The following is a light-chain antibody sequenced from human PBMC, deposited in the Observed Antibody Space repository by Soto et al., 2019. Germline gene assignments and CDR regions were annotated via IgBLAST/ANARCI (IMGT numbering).Light chain of an antibody. CDR2: DVN. V-gene: IGLV2-14*03. CDR3: SSHSSSSTLVV. J-gene: IGLJ2*01. Sequence: QSVLTQPASMSGSPGQSSTISCTGTSSDVGGYNYVSWYRQHPGKAPKLMIYDVNNRPSGVSNRFSGSKSGNTASLTISGLQAEDEADYYCSSHSSSSTLVVFGGGTKVTVL. CDR1: SSDVGGYNY.